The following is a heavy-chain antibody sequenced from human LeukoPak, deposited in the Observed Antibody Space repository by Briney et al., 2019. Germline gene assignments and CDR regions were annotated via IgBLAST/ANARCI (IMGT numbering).Heavy chain of an antibody. CDR1: GFIFSGYG. J-gene: IGHJ4*02. D-gene: IGHD4-17*01. Sequence: HPGGSLRLSCAASGFIFSGYGMHWVRQAPGKGLEWVAVISYDGSQKKYADSVKGRSTISRDNSKNTLYLQMNSLRTEDTAVYFCATGRTVTSDHWGQGTLVTVSS. V-gene: IGHV3-30*03. CDR2: ISYDGSQK. CDR3: ATGRTVTSDH.